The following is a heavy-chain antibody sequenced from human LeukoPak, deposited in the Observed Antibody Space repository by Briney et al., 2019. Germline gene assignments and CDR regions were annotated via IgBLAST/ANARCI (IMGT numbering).Heavy chain of an antibody. J-gene: IGHJ6*02. V-gene: IGHV3-23*01. D-gene: IGHD2-2*01. CDR3: AKDQGYCRSTSCYVGYYYYGMDV. CDR1: GFTFSSYA. CDR2: ISGSGGST. Sequence: PGGSLRLSCAASGFTFSSYAMSWVRQAPGKGLEWVSAISGSGGSTYYADSVKGRFTISRDNSKNTLYLQMNSLRAEDTAVYYCAKDQGYCRSTSCYVGYYYYGMDVWGQGTTVTVSS.